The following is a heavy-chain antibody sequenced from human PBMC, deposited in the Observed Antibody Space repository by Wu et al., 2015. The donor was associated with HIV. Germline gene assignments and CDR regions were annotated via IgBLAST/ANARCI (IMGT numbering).Heavy chain of an antibody. Sequence: QVQLVQSGAEVKKPGSSVKVSCKASGGTFSNYAISWVRQAPGQRLEWMGGIIPLSGLAHYPQKFQGRVTFTADESTSTIYMELTSLNFDDTAVYYCAGDLVPELLYYGEVFWMTWFDPWGQGTLVTVSS. CDR1: GGTFSNYA. J-gene: IGHJ5*02. CDR3: AGDLVPELLYYGEVFWMTWFDP. CDR2: IIPLSGLA. V-gene: IGHV1-69*12. D-gene: IGHD3-10*01.